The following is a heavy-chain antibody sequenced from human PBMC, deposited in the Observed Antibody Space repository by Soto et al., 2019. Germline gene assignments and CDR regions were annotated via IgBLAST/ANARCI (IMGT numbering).Heavy chain of an antibody. Sequence: QVQLVESGGGVVQPGRPLRLSCAASGFTFSSYGMHWVRQAPGKGLEWVAVISYDGSNKYYADSVKGRFTISRDNSKNTLYLQMNSLRAEDTAVYYCAKDQRPVVVAAPSDYWGQGTLVTVSS. V-gene: IGHV3-30*18. J-gene: IGHJ4*02. CDR1: GFTFSSYG. D-gene: IGHD2-15*01. CDR2: ISYDGSNK. CDR3: AKDQRPVVVAAPSDY.